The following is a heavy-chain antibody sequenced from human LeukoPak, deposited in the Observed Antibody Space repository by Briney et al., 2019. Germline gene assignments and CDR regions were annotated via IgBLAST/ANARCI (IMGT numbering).Heavy chain of an antibody. V-gene: IGHV3-23*01. CDR2: ISGSGGST. CDR1: GFTFSSYA. CDR3: AKAIESGYSSSWWFFQH. Sequence: GGSLRLSCAASGFTFSSYAMSWVRQAPGKGREWVSAISGSGGSTYYADSMKGRFTISRDNSKNTLYLQMDSLRAEDTAVYYCAKAIESGYSSSWWFFQHWGQGTLVTVSS. J-gene: IGHJ1*01. D-gene: IGHD6-13*01.